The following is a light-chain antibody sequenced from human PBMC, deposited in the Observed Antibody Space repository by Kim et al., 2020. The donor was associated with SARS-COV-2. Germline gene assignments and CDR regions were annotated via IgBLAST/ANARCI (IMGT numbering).Light chain of an antibody. Sequence: SASVGDRVTITCRASQGISSYLAWYQQKPGKAPKLLIYAASTLQSGVPSRFSGSGSGTDFTLTISSLQPEDFATYYCQQLNSYRTFGPGTKVDIK. CDR1: QGISSY. V-gene: IGKV1-9*01. J-gene: IGKJ3*01. CDR2: AAS. CDR3: QQLNSYRT.